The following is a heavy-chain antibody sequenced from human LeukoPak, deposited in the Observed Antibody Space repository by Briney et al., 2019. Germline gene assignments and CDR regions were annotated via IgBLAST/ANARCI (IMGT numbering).Heavy chain of an antibody. CDR2: MNPNSGNT. CDR1: GYTFTSYD. Sequence: ASVKVSRKASGYTFTSYDINWVRQATGRGREGVGWMNPNSGNTGYAQKFQGRVTMTRNTSISTAYMELSSLRSEDTAVYYCARGGDTDAFDIWGQGTMVTVSS. CDR3: ARGGDTDAFDI. V-gene: IGHV1-8*01. D-gene: IGHD3-10*01. J-gene: IGHJ3*02.